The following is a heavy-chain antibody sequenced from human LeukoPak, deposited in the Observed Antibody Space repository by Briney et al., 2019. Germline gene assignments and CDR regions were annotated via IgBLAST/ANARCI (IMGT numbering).Heavy chain of an antibody. Sequence: SETLSLTCTVSGGSISSYYWSWIRQPAGKGLEWIGRIYTSGSTNYNPSLKSRVTMSVDTSKNQFSLKLSSVTAADTAVYYCARVGNYDFWSGYPTYSYYFDYWGQGTLVTVSS. CDR3: ARVGNYDFWSGYPTYSYYFDY. J-gene: IGHJ4*02. CDR1: GGSISSYY. V-gene: IGHV4-4*07. CDR2: IYTSGST. D-gene: IGHD3-3*01.